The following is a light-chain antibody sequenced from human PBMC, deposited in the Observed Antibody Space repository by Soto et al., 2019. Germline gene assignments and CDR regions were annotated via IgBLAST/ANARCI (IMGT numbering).Light chain of an antibody. CDR2: EVN. J-gene: IGLJ3*02. CDR3: SSYPSNWV. V-gene: IGLV2-14*01. Sequence: QSALTQPASVSGSPGQSITISCTGTSSDVGTYNYVSWYQQHPGKAPKLIIYEVNNRPSGVSNRFSGSKSDNTASLTISGLQAEDEADYYCSSYPSNWVFGGGTKVTVL. CDR1: SSDVGTYNY.